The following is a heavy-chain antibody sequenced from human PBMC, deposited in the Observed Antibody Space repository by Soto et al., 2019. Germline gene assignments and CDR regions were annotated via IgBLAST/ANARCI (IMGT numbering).Heavy chain of an antibody. D-gene: IGHD3-3*01. Sequence: SETLSLTCTVSGGSISSGDYYWSWIRQPPGKGLEWIGYIYYSGSTYYNPSLKSRVTISVDTSKNQFSLKLSSVTAADTAVYYCERGRMGRLYDFWSGYYDNYYYGMDVWGQGTTVTVSS. V-gene: IGHV4-30-4*01. CDR1: GGSISSGDYY. J-gene: IGHJ6*02. CDR3: ERGRMGRLYDFWSGYYDNYYYGMDV. CDR2: IYYSGST.